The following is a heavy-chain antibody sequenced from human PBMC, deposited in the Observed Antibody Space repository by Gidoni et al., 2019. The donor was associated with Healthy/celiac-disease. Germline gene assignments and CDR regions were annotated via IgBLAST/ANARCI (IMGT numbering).Heavy chain of an antibody. CDR1: GFTFSNAW. CDR2: INSKTDGGTT. J-gene: IGHJ6*02. D-gene: IGHD2-15*01. Sequence: EVQLVESGGGLVKPGGSLRLSCAASGFTFSNAWMNWVRQAPGKGLEWVGRINSKTDGGTTEYDAPVNSSLSISRDDSKNTPYLQINSLKNADTAVYYCTTVYVVVLMMHHQTPYYYYYYGMDVWGQGTTVTVSS. CDR3: TTVYVVVLMMHHQTPYYYYYYGMDV. V-gene: IGHV3-15*07.